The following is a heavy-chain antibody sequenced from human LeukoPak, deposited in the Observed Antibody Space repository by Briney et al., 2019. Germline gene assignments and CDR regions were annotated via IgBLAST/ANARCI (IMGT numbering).Heavy chain of an antibody. CDR1: GGSISSYY. CDR2: IYYSGST. J-gene: IGHJ5*02. CDR3: ARDPRWGWFDP. D-gene: IGHD1-26*01. Sequence: SETLSLTCTVSGGSISSYYWSWIRQPPGKGLEWIGYIYYSGSTNYNPSLKSRVTISVDTSKNQFSLKLSSVTAADTAVYYCARDPRWGWFDPWGQGTLVTVSS. V-gene: IGHV4-59*01.